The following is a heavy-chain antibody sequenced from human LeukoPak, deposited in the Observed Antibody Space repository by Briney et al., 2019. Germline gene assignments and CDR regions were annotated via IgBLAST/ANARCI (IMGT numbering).Heavy chain of an antibody. D-gene: IGHD1-1*01. CDR3: ARAGSDWNDVSGWFAP. CDR2: IYYTGST. Sequence: PSQTLSLACAVSGGSISSGGYAWNWLRQPPGKTLEWLGYIYYTGSTCYNPSLQSRIIMSVDMSKNQFSLTLTSVTAADTAVYFCARAGSDWNDVSGWFAPWGQGLLVTVSS. CDR1: GGSISSGGYA. J-gene: IGHJ5*02. V-gene: IGHV4-30-4*07.